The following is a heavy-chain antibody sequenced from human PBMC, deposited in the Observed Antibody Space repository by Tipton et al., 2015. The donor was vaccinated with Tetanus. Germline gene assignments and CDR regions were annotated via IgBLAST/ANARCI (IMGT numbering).Heavy chain of an antibody. CDR2: IYYSGST. Sequence: TLSLTCTVSGGSISGYYWSWIRQPPGKGLEWIGYIYYSGSTNYNPSLKSRVTISVDTSKNQFSLKLSSVTAADTAVYYCAMTMDTAMVITFDYWGQGTLVTVSS. CDR3: AMTMDTAMVITFDY. J-gene: IGHJ4*02. CDR1: GGSISGYY. D-gene: IGHD5-18*01. V-gene: IGHV4-59*01.